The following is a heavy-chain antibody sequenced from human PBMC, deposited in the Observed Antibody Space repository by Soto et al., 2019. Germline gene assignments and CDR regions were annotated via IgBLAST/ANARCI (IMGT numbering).Heavy chain of an antibody. Sequence: PSETLSLTCAVYGGSFSGYYWGWIRQPPGKGLEWIGEINHSGSTNYNPSLKSRVTISVDTSKNQFSLKLSSVTAADTAVYYCARVIPYYGSGFDYWGQGTLVTVSS. CDR3: ARVIPYYGSGFDY. J-gene: IGHJ4*02. CDR1: GGSFSGYY. V-gene: IGHV4-34*01. D-gene: IGHD3-10*01. CDR2: INHSGST.